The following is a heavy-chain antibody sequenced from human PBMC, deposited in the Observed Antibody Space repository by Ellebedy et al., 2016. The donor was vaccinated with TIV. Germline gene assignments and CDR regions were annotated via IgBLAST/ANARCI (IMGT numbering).Heavy chain of an antibody. CDR3: ARDPWTDDYNDYGAFDI. Sequence: PGGSLRLSCAASGFAFGNYWMYWVRQAPGKGLEWVAATNEDGSHSWYVDSVKGRFTISRDNAKNSLYLQVNSLTAEDTAVYYCARDPWTDDYNDYGAFDIWGQGTMVTVSS. V-gene: IGHV3-7*01. D-gene: IGHD4-17*01. CDR1: GFAFGNYW. CDR2: TNEDGSHS. J-gene: IGHJ3*02.